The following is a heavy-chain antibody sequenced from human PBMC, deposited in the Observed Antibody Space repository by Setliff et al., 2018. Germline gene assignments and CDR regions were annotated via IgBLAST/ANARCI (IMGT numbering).Heavy chain of an antibody. CDR3: ARFSSSSGSYWYFDL. CDR1: GGSISSGSYY. CDR2: IYTSGST. V-gene: IGHV4-61*02. D-gene: IGHD6-6*01. Sequence: LSLTCTVSGGSISSGSYYWSWIRQPAGKGLEWIGRIYTSGSTNYNPSLKSRVTISVDTSKNQFSLNLSSVTAADTAVYYCARFSSSSGSYWYFDLWG. J-gene: IGHJ2*01.